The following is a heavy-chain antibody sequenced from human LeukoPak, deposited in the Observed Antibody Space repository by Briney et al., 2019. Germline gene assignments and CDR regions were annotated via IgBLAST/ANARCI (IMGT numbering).Heavy chain of an antibody. CDR2: IIPIFGTA. CDR3: ARVPFSGWGSYRQNYYYYMDV. D-gene: IGHD3-16*02. CDR1: GGTFSSYA. Sequence: SVKVSCKASGGTFSSYAISWVRQAPGQGLEWMGGIIPIFGTANYAQKFQGRVTITADESTSTAYMELSSLRSEDTAVYYCARVPFSGWGSYRQNYYYYMDVWGKGTTVTISS. J-gene: IGHJ6*03. V-gene: IGHV1-69*13.